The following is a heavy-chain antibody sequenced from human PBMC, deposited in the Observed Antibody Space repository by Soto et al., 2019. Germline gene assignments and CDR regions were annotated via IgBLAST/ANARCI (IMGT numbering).Heavy chain of an antibody. J-gene: IGHJ4*02. D-gene: IGHD3-10*01. Sequence: PGGSLRLSCAASGFTFRNYWMSWVRQAPGKGLEWVANIKQDGSGKYYVDSVRGRFTISRDNAKNSLYLQMNSLRAEDTAVYYCARDAHIXLWAVQDYWGQGSLVTVAS. CDR1: GFTFRNYW. CDR3: ARDAHIXLWAVQDY. V-gene: IGHV3-7*04. CDR2: IKQDGSGK.